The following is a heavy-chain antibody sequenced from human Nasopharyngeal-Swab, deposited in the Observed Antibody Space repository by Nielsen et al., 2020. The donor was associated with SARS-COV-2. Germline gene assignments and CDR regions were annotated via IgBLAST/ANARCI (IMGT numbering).Heavy chain of an antibody. J-gene: IGHJ4*02. V-gene: IGHV3-15*07. CDR3: TTATAAAGTYYYDSSGYYYFDY. D-gene: IGHD3-22*01. Sequence: VRQMPGKGLEWVGRIKSKTDGGTTDYAAPVKGRFTISRGDSKNTLYLQMNSLKTEDTAVYYCTTATAAAGTYYYDSSGYYYFDYWGQGTLVTVSS. CDR2: IKSKTDGGTT.